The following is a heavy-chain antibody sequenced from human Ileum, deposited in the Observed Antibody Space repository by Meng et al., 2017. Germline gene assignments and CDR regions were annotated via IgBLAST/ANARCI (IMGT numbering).Heavy chain of an antibody. V-gene: IGHV4-4*02. Sequence: VPLHGQAPGLVTPARHFPLPWLVSGSPIGYYNGWSCVRQAQGKGVKWIGELFHSGRTNYNPSLTNRVSMSVDKSKKQISLNLSSVTDADTSVYYCATSGDNSGFYLGYWGPGILVTVSS. D-gene: IGHD3-22*01. CDR1: GSPIGYYNG. CDR2: LFHSGRT. CDR3: ATSGDNSGFYLGY. J-gene: IGHJ4*02.